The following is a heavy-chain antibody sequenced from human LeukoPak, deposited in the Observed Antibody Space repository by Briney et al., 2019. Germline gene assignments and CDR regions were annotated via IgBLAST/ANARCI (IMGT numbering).Heavy chain of an antibody. CDR2: ISYGGSNK. CDR1: GFTFSSYG. Sequence: TGESLRLSCAASGFTFSSYGMHWVRQAPDKGLEWVAVISYGGSNKYYADSVKGRFTISRDNSKNTLYLQMNSLRAEDTAVYYCAKAVVPAAIPLYYYYGMDVWGQGTTVTVSS. V-gene: IGHV3-30*18. J-gene: IGHJ6*02. D-gene: IGHD2-2*01. CDR3: AKAVVPAAIPLYYYYGMDV.